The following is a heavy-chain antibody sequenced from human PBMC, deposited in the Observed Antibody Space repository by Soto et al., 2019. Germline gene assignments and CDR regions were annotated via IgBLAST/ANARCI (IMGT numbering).Heavy chain of an antibody. J-gene: IGHJ5*02. V-gene: IGHV4-31*03. D-gene: IGHD3-10*01. Sequence: QVQLQESGPGLVKPSQTLSLTCTVSGGSISSGGYYWSWIRQHPGKGLEWIGYIYYSGSTYYNPSLKSRVTISVDTSKNQFSLKLSSVTAADTAVYYCARDSTMVRGVAGGKGGFDPWGQGTLVTVSS. CDR2: IYYSGST. CDR3: ARDSTMVRGVAGGKGGFDP. CDR1: GGSISSGGYY.